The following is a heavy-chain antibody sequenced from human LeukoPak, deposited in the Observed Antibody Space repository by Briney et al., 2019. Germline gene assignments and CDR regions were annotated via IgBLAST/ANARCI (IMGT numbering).Heavy chain of an antibody. V-gene: IGHV3-7*01. CDR1: GFTFSNYW. CDR2: IKQDGSMK. Sequence: GGSLRLSCAASGFTFSNYWMSWVRQAPEKGLEWVANIKQDGSMKYYVDSVKGRFTISRDNAKNSLYLQMKSLRAEDTAVYYCARGKTSQNIVTRKTYNWFDPWGQGTLVTVSS. D-gene: IGHD2/OR15-2a*01. CDR3: ARGKTSQNIVTRKTYNWFDP. J-gene: IGHJ5*02.